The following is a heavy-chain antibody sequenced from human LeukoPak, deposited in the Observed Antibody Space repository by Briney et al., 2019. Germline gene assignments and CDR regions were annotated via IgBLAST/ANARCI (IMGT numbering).Heavy chain of an antibody. V-gene: IGHV3-23*01. J-gene: IGHJ4*02. CDR3: ARDLMGIAYRGAFYY. D-gene: IGHD6-13*01. CDR1: GFTFSSYG. CDR2: MSGSS. Sequence: GGSLRLSCAASGFTFSSYGMSWVRQAPGKGLEWVSGMSGSSYYADSVKGRFTISRDNSKNTLDLQMNSLRAEDTAVYYCARDLMGIAYRGAFYYWGQGTLVTVSS.